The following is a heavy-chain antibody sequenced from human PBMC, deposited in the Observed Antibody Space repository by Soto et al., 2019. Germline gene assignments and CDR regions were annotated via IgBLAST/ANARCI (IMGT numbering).Heavy chain of an antibody. CDR3: ARDTSSSYNYYYCMDV. D-gene: IGHD2-2*01. CDR2: ISGTSNYI. Sequence: GGSLRPSCAASGFTFSPSDMNWVRQAPGKGLEWVSSISGTSNYIYYVDSLKGIFTTSRDNAKNSLYLQMNILRPEDTAVYFCARDTSSSYNYYYCMDVWGQGTTVTVSS. V-gene: IGHV3-21*01. CDR1: GFTFSPSD. J-gene: IGHJ6*02.